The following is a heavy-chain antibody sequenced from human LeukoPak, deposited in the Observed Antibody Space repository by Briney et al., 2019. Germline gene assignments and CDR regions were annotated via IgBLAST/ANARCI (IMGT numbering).Heavy chain of an antibody. Sequence: SETLSLTCTVSGGSISSYYWSWIRQPPGKGLEWIGYIYYSGSTNYNPSLKSRVTISVDTSKNQFSLKLSSVTAADTAVYYCARIVGATFDYWGQGTLVTVSS. CDR3: ARIVGATFDY. CDR2: IYYSGST. CDR1: GGSISSYY. J-gene: IGHJ4*02. V-gene: IGHV4-59*01. D-gene: IGHD1-26*01.